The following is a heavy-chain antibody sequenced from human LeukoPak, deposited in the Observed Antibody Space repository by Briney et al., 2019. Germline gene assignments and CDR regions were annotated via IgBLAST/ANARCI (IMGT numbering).Heavy chain of an antibody. J-gene: IGHJ5*02. CDR2: IYYSGST. Sequence: SETLSLTCTVSGGSISSYYWSWIRQPPGKGLEWIGYIYYSGSTNYNPSLKSRVTISVDTSKNQFSLKLSSVTAADTAVYYCARGTMVRGVKFFGWFDPWGQGTLVTVSS. D-gene: IGHD3-10*01. CDR3: ARGTMVRGVKFFGWFDP. V-gene: IGHV4-59*08. CDR1: GGSISSYY.